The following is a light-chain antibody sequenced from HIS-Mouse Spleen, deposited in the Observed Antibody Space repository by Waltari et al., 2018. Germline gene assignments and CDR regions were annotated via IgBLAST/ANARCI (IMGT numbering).Light chain of an antibody. Sequence: SYVLTQPPSVSVAPGKTARITCGGSNIGSNTVHWYHQKPGQAPVLVVYDDIHRPSGIPERFSGSNSGNTATLTISRVEAGDEADYYCQVWDSSSDHVVFGGGTKLTVL. CDR3: QVWDSSSDHVV. CDR2: DDI. V-gene: IGLV3-21*03. J-gene: IGLJ2*01. CDR1: NIGSNT.